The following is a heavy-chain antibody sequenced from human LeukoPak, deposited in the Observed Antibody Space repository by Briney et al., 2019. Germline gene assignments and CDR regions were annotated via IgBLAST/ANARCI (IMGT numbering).Heavy chain of an antibody. J-gene: IGHJ4*02. Sequence: KPSETLSLTCTVSGGSISSGNYYWSWIRQPAGKGLEWIGHIYLSGSTNYNPSLQSRVSMSLDTSRNQFSLRLSSVTAADTAVYYCARDPLWFGENSWGQGTLVIVSS. D-gene: IGHD3-10*01. CDR1: GGSISSGNYY. V-gene: IGHV4-61*09. CDR2: IYLSGST. CDR3: ARDPLWFGENS.